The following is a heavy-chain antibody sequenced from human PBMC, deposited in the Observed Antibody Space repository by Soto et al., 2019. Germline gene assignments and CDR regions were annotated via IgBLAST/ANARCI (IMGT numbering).Heavy chain of an antibody. CDR2: IKQDGSEK. V-gene: IGHV3-7*01. D-gene: IGHD3-16*01. CDR3: ARERKITNPQSGPY. Sequence: EVQLVESGGGLVQPGGSLRLSCAASGFTFSSYWMSWVRQAPGKGLEWVANIKQDGSEKYYVDSVKGRFTISRDNAKNSLYLQMNSLRAEDTAVYYCARERKITNPQSGPYWGQGTLVTVSS. J-gene: IGHJ4*02. CDR1: GFTFSSYW.